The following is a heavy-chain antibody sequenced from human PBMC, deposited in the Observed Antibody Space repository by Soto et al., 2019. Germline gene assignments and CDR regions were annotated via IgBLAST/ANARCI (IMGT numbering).Heavy chain of an antibody. V-gene: IGHV4-4*02. CDR3: ARVVGGYYDGMDG. CDR1: GCSISRSNW. Sequence: QVQLQESGPGLVKPSGNLVLTCAVSGCSISRSNWWSWVRQPPGKGLEWIGEIYHSGSTNYNPSHKSRRPISVDKSSSQFSLKLSSVTAADTAVYYCARVVGGYYDGMDGWGPANRVNVSS. CDR2: IYHSGST. J-gene: IGHJ6*02. D-gene: IGHD2-2*01.